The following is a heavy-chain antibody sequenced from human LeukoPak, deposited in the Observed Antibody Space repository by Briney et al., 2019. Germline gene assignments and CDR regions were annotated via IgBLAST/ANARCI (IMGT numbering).Heavy chain of an antibody. Sequence: SETLSLTCAVYGGSFRGYYWSWIRQPPGKGLEWIGEINHSGSTNYNPSLKSRVTISGDTSKNQFSLKLSSVTAADTAVYYCARGLSGSYGYYYGMDVWGQGTTVTVSS. CDR1: GGSFRGYY. D-gene: IGHD1-26*01. CDR2: INHSGST. CDR3: ARGLSGSYGYYYGMDV. V-gene: IGHV4-34*01. J-gene: IGHJ6*02.